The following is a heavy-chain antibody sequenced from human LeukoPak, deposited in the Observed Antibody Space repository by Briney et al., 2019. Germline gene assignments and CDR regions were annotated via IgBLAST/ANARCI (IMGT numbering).Heavy chain of an antibody. D-gene: IGHD6-13*01. J-gene: IGHJ6*04. Sequence: GGSLRLSCAASGFTFSDYYMSWIRQAPGKGLEWVSYISSSSSYTNYADSVKGRFTISRDNAKNSLYLQMNSLRAEDTAVYYCARGGIAAAGTYGIDVWGKGTTVTVSS. CDR2: ISSSSSYT. CDR3: ARGGIAAAGTYGIDV. V-gene: IGHV3-11*06. CDR1: GFTFSDYY.